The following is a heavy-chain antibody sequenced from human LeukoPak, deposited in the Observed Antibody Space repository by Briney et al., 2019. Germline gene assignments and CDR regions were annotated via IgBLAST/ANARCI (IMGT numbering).Heavy chain of an antibody. CDR3: ARGDTSGWSDY. V-gene: IGHV3-48*03. Sequence: PGGSLRLSCAASGFTFSSYGMNWARHAPGTGLEWVSYIRSSGSTIYYADSVKGRFTISRDNAKNSLYLQMNSLRAGDTAVYYCARGDTSGWSDYWGQGTLVTVSS. D-gene: IGHD6-19*01. CDR2: IRSSGSTI. J-gene: IGHJ4*02. CDR1: GFTFSSYG.